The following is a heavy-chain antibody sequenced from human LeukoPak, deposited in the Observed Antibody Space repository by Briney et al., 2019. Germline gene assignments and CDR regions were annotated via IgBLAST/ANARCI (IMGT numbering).Heavy chain of an antibody. CDR2: ISAYNGNT. V-gene: IGHV1-18*01. Sequence: ASVKVPCKASGYTFTSYGISWVRQAPGQGLEWMGWISAYNGNTNYAQKLQGRVTMTTDTSTGTAYMELRSLRSDDTAVYYCARDMVPAYYYDSSGEFAYWGQGTLVTVSS. J-gene: IGHJ4*02. CDR1: GYTFTSYG. CDR3: ARDMVPAYYYDSSGEFAY. D-gene: IGHD3-22*01.